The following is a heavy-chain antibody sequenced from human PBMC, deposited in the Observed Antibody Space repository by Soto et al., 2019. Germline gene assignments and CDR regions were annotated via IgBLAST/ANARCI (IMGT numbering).Heavy chain of an antibody. CDR3: ARDPTTRYYFDY. CDR2: ISGSGGST. J-gene: IGHJ4*02. CDR1: GFTFSSYA. Sequence: EVQLLESGGGLVQPGGSLRLSCAASGFTFSSYAMSWVRQAPGKGLEWVSAISGSGGSTYYADSVKGRFTISRDNSKNTLYLQMSSLRPEDTAVYYCARDPTTRYYFDYWGQGTLVTVSS. D-gene: IGHD1-1*01. V-gene: IGHV3-23*01.